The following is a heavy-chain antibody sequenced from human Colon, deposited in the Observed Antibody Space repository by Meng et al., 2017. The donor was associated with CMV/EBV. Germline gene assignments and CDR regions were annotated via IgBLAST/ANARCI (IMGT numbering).Heavy chain of an antibody. V-gene: IGHV3-72*01. CDR2: IRHKAGGYST. Sequence: GESLKISCAASGFTFSGYWMNWVRQAPGKGLEWVARIRHKAGGYSTEYAASVRGRFTVSRDDSKNSLYLQMSSLRTEDTAVYHCTRDGGSYDFADYWGQGTLVTVSS. CDR1: GFTFSGYW. D-gene: IGHD1-26*01. J-gene: IGHJ4*02. CDR3: TRDGGSYDFADY.